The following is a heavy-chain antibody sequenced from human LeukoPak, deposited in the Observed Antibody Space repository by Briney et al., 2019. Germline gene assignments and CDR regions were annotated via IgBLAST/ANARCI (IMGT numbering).Heavy chain of an antibody. J-gene: IGHJ6*03. CDR2: ISSSGNTI. V-gene: IGHV3-11*01. CDR3: ARDRRVYSSPYYMDV. D-gene: IGHD6-13*01. Sequence: GGSLRLSCAASGFTFSDYYMSWIRQAPGKGLEWVSYISSSGNTIYYADSVKGRFTISWDNAKNSLYLQMNSLRAEDTAVYYCARDRRVYSSPYYMDVWGKGTTVTVSS. CDR1: GFTFSDYY.